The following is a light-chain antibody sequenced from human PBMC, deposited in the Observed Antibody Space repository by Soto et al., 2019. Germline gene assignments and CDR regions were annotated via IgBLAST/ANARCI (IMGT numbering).Light chain of an antibody. CDR1: SSDVGGYNY. Sequence: QSALTQPPSASGSPGQSLTISCTGTSSDVGGYNYVFWYQQHPGKAPKLMIYEVNKRPSGVPDRFSGSKSGNTASLTVSGLQAEDEADYYCSSSAGSDIFVCGGGTKLTVL. V-gene: IGLV2-8*01. J-gene: IGLJ2*01. CDR3: SSSAGSDIFV. CDR2: EVN.